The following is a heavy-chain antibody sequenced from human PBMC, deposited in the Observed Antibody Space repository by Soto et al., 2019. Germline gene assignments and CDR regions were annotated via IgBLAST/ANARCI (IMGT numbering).Heavy chain of an antibody. J-gene: IGHJ4*02. CDR3: ARALVVPAARLDY. CDR2: IWYDGSNK. D-gene: IGHD2-2*01. CDR1: GFTFSSYG. V-gene: IGHV3-30*19. Sequence: QVQLVESGGGVVQPGRSLRLSCAASGFTFSSYGMHWVRQAPGKGLEWVAVIWYDGSNKYYADSVKGRFTISRDNSKNTLYLQMNSLRAEDTAVYYCARALVVPAARLDYWGQGTLVTVSS.